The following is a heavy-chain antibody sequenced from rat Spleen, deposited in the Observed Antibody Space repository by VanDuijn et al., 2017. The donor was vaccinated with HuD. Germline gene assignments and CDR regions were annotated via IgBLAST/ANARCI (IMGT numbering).Heavy chain of an antibody. J-gene: IGHJ2*01. CDR1: GFTFTDAA. CDR3: ARRHYGYTDYFDY. V-gene: IGHV5-29*01. Sequence: EVQLVESGGGLVQPRESLKISCAASGFTFTDAAMSWVRQAPTKGLEWVATISYGDSSGHSSTYYRDSVKGRFTISRDNAKSTLSLQMDSLRSEDTATYYCARRHYGYTDYFDYWGQGVMVTVSS. D-gene: IGHD1-9*01. CDR2: ISYGDSSGHSST.